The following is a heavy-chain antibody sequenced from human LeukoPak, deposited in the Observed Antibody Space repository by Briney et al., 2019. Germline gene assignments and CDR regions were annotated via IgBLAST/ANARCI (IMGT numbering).Heavy chain of an antibody. CDR3: AKDPSFSRYDILTGMDV. CDR2: ISYDGSNK. D-gene: IGHD3-9*01. J-gene: IGHJ6*02. CDR1: GFTFSSYA. V-gene: IGHV3-30-3*01. Sequence: GGSLRLSCAASGFTFSSYAMHWVRQAPGKGLEWVAVISYDGSNKYYADSVKGRFTISRDNSKNTLYLQMNSLRAEDTAVYYCAKDPSFSRYDILTGMDVWGQGTTVTVSS.